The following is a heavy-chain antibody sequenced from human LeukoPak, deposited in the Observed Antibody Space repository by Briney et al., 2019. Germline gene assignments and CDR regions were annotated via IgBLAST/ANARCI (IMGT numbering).Heavy chain of an antibody. Sequence: PSETLSLTCAVYGGSFSGYYWSWIRQPPGKGLEWIGEINHSGSTNYNPSLTSRVTISVDTSKNQFSLKLSSVTAADTAVYYCARYIVGAVDYWGQGTLVTVSS. V-gene: IGHV4-34*01. D-gene: IGHD1-26*01. CDR2: INHSGST. J-gene: IGHJ4*02. CDR3: ARYIVGAVDY. CDR1: GGSFSGYY.